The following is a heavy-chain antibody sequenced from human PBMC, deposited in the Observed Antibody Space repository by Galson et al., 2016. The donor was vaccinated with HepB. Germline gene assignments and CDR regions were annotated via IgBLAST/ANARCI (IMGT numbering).Heavy chain of an antibody. D-gene: IGHD2-2*01. Sequence: EPLSLTCNVSVESISGFYWNWIRQSPGKGLEWIGYIYYNGNTNYNPSLKSRITISVDASKSQISLKLSSVTAADTAVYYCTRLTKDIVVVPRARAYYFDYWGQATLVTVSS. CDR2: IYYNGNT. CDR1: VESISGFY. CDR3: TRLTKDIVVVPRARAYYFDY. V-gene: IGHV4-59*08. J-gene: IGHJ4*02.